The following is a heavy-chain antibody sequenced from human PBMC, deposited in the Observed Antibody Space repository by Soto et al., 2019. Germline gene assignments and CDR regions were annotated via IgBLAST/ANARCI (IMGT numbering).Heavy chain of an antibody. CDR2: IYYSGST. CDR1: GGSISSYY. J-gene: IGHJ3*02. D-gene: IGHD2-15*01. Sequence: PSETLSLTCTVSGGSISSYYWSWIRQPPGKGLEWIGYIYYSGSTNYNPSLKSRVTISVDTSKNQFSLKLSSVTAADTAVYYCARAYCSGGSCYSTIWGQGTMVTV. V-gene: IGHV4-59*01. CDR3: ARAYCSGGSCYSTI.